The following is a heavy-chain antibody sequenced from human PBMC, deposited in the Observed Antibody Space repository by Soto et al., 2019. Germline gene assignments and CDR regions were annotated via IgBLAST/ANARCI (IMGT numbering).Heavy chain of an antibody. CDR3: ARDRGAYAMDV. CDR2: ISAYNGNT. J-gene: IGHJ6*02. Sequence: QVQLVQSGAEVKKPGASVKVSCKASGYTFTSYGISWVRQAPGQGLEWMGWISAYNGNTNYAQKLQGRVTMTTDTSTSTDYVERRSLRCDDTAVYYCARDRGAYAMDVWGQGTTVTVSS. V-gene: IGHV1-18*01. CDR1: GYTFTSYG.